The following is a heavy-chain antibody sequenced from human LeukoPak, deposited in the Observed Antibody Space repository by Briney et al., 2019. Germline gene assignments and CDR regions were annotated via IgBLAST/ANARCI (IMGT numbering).Heavy chain of an antibody. V-gene: IGHV3-33*01. J-gene: IGHJ3*02. CDR3: AREQATFGSAGAFDI. D-gene: IGHD3-16*01. Sequence: AGTSLRLSCAASGFTLWRHGMHWLRQTPGKGLEGVAVTWFGGTDYADSVKGRFTVSRDNSKMTLYLQMNYLRVEDTALYYCAREQATFGSAGAFDIWGRGTVVTVSS. CDR1: GFTLWRHG. CDR2: TWFGGT.